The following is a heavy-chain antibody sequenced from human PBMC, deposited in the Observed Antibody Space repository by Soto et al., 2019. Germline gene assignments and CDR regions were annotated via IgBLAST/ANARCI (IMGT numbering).Heavy chain of an antibody. J-gene: IGHJ4*02. CDR3: AKDRHPVTNWGSVCRFPHCFDY. CDR2: ISGSGGST. V-gene: IGHV3-23*01. CDR1: GFTFSSYA. D-gene: IGHD7-27*01. Sequence: GGSLRLSCAASGFTFSSYAMSWVRQAPGKGLEWVSAISGSGGSTYYADSVKGRFTISRDNSKNTLYLQMNSLRAEDSAVDYCAKDRHPVTNWGSVCRFPHCFDYWGQETLVTAPS.